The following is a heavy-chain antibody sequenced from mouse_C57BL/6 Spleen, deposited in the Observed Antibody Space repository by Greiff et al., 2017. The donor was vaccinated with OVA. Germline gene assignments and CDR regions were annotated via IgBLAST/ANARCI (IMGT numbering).Heavy chain of an antibody. J-gene: IGHJ1*03. CDR1: GYSITSGYY. CDR3: ARGDDYDWYFDV. Sequence: ESGPGLVKPSQSLSLTCSVPGYSITSGYYWNWIRQFPGNKLEWMGYISYDGSNNYNPSLKNRISITRDTSKNQFFLKLNSVTTEDTATYYCARGDDYDWYFDVWGTGTTVTVSS. CDR2: ISYDGSN. D-gene: IGHD2-4*01. V-gene: IGHV3-6*01.